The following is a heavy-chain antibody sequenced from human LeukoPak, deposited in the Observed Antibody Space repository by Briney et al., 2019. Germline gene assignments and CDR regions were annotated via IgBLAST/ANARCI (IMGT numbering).Heavy chain of an antibody. CDR3: ARVADYYDSSGYYDY. CDR2: IYTSGST. CDR1: GGSISSYY. J-gene: IGHJ4*02. D-gene: IGHD3-22*01. Sequence: PSETLSLTCTVSGGSISSYYWSWIRQPPGKGLEWIGRIYTSGSTNYNPSLKSRVTISVDTSKNQFSLKLSSVTAADTAVYYCARVADYYDSSGYYDYWGQGTLVTVSS. V-gene: IGHV4-4*08.